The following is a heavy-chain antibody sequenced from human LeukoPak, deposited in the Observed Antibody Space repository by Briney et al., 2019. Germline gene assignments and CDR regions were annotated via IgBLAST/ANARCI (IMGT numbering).Heavy chain of an antibody. Sequence: GGSLRLSCEVSGFPFTLYNMNWVRQAPGKGLEWLSYISSSTNTIYYADSVKGRFTISRDNAENSLYLQMNSLRAEDTAVYYCVRESSVWVGPGIGRPLDVWGKGTAVTVSS. CDR1: GFPFTLYN. V-gene: IGHV3-48*04. CDR2: ISSSTNTI. J-gene: IGHJ6*04. CDR3: VRESSVWVGPGIGRPLDV. D-gene: IGHD3-16*01.